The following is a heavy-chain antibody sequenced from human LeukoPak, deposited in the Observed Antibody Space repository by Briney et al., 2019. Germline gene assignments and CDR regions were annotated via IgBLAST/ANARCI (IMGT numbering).Heavy chain of an antibody. D-gene: IGHD4-11*01. J-gene: IGHJ3*02. CDR2: IWYDGNNK. CDR3: AKDTVMGNDAFDI. V-gene: IGHV3-33*06. Sequence: GGSLRLPCAASGFTFSTYGMHWVRQAPGKGLEWVAVIWYDGNNKYYADSVKGRFTISRDNSKNTLYLQMNSLRAEDTAVYYCAKDTVMGNDAFDIWGQGTMVTVSS. CDR1: GFTFSTYG.